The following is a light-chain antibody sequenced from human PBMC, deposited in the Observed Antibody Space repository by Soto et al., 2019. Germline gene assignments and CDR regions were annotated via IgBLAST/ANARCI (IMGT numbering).Light chain of an antibody. CDR1: RDIGSD. V-gene: IGKV1-6*01. CDR3: QQLHDYPIT. CDR2: AAS. J-gene: IGKJ5*01. Sequence: ATQMTQSPSSLSASVGDRITITCRASRDIGSDLSWYQQKPGKAPKLLIYAASSLQSGVPSRFSGSGSGTYFPLTISRLQPEDFATYCCQQLHDYPITFGQGTRLE.